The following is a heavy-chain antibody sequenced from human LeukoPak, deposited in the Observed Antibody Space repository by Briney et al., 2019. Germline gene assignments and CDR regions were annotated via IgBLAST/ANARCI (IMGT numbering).Heavy chain of an antibody. CDR2: INSDGSST. D-gene: IGHD6-6*01. V-gene: IGHV3-74*01. CDR1: GFNFSSYW. J-gene: IGHJ4*02. Sequence: GGSLRLSCAASGFNFSSYWMHWVRQAPGKGLVWVSRINSDGSSTSYADSVKGRFTISRDNAQNTLYLKMNSLRAEDTAVYYCARGPYDSYNSSSQPVRYWGQGTLVTVSS. CDR3: ARGPYDSYNSSSQPVRY.